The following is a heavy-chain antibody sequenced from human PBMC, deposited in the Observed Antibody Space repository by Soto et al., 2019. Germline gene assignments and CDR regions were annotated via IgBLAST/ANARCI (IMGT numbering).Heavy chain of an antibody. J-gene: IGHJ5*02. Sequence: PGVSLRLSCAASGFTFSSYSMNWVRQAPGKGLEWVSYISSSSSTIYYADSVKGRFTISRDNAKNSLYLQMNSLRAEDTAVYYCARHPERIAQIGWFDPWGQGTLVTVSS. CDR3: ARHPERIAQIGWFDP. V-gene: IGHV3-48*01. CDR2: ISSSSSTI. D-gene: IGHD6-13*01. CDR1: GFTFSSYS.